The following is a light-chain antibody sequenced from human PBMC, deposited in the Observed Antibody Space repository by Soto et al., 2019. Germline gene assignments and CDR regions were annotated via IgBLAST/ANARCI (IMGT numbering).Light chain of an antibody. CDR3: GTWDRSLSAGV. V-gene: IGLV1-51*01. Sequence: QSVLTQPPSVSATPGQTVTISCSGSSSSIGSHSVSWYQLLPGTAPRLLIYDNDKRPSDIPDRFSGSKSGTSATLGITGLQTGDEADYFGGTWDRSLSAGVFGTGTKLTVL. J-gene: IGLJ1*01. CDR1: SSSIGSHS. CDR2: DND.